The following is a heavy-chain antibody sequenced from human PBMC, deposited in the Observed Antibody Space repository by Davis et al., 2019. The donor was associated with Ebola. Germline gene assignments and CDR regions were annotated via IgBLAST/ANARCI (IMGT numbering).Heavy chain of an antibody. V-gene: IGHV1-18*04. CDR3: ARGTELATAHFDY. D-gene: IGHD1-1*01. J-gene: IGHJ4*02. Sequence: ASVKVSCKASGYTFTSYGIIWVRQAPGQGLEWMGWISAYNGNTNYAQKFQGRVTMTLDTSISTAYMELSRLRSDDTAVYYCARGTELATAHFDYWGQGALVTVSS. CDR2: ISAYNGNT. CDR1: GYTFTSYG.